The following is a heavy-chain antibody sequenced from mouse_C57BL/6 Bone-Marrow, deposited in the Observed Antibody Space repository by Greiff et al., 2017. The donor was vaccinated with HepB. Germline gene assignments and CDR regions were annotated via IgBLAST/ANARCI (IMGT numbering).Heavy chain of an antibody. Sequence: QVQLKESGAELARPGASVKLSCKASGYTFTSYGISWVKQRTGQGLEWIGEIYPRSGNTYYNEKFKGKATLTADKSSSTAYMELRSLTSEDSAVYFCASYGSSYNPRYFDVWGTGTTVTVSS. D-gene: IGHD1-1*01. CDR1: GYTFTSYG. CDR2: IYPRSGNT. J-gene: IGHJ1*03. V-gene: IGHV1-81*01. CDR3: ASYGSSYNPRYFDV.